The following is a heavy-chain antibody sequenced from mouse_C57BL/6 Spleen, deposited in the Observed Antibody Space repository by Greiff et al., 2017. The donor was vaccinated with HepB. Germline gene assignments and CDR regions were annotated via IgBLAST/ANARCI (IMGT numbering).Heavy chain of an antibody. J-gene: IGHJ4*01. D-gene: IGHD1-1*01. Sequence: QVQLQQPGAELVMPGASVKLSCKASGYTFTSYWMHWVKQRPGQGLEWIGEIDPSDSYPNYNQKFKGKSTLTVDKSSSTAYMQLSSLTSEDSAVYYCAREIYYYGSLHAMDYWGQGTSVTVSS. CDR3: AREIYYYGSLHAMDY. CDR2: IDPSDSYP. CDR1: GYTFTSYW. V-gene: IGHV1-69*01.